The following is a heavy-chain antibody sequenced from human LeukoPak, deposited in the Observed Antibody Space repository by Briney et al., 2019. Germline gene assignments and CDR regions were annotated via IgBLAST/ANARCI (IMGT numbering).Heavy chain of an antibody. J-gene: IGHJ4*02. V-gene: IGHV3-21*01. CDR2: ISSSSSYM. D-gene: IGHD6-13*01. CDR3: ARARAAEGFDY. Sequence: GGSLRLSCAASGFTFSSYSMNWIRQAPGKGLEWVSSISSSSSYMYYADSVKGRFTISRDNAKNSLYLQMNSLRAEDTAVYYCARARAAEGFDYWGQGTLVTVSS. CDR1: GFTFSSYS.